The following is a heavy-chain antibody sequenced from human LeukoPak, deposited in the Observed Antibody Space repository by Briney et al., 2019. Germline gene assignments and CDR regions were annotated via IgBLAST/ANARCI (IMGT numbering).Heavy chain of an antibody. CDR3: ARDFFDFWGGSWV. CDR2: IFRDGST. CDR1: GFNVRTNY. V-gene: IGHV3-53*01. D-gene: IGHD3-3*01. Sequence: GGSLRLSCAVSGFNVRTNYMSWVRQAPGKGLEWVSVIFRDGSTYYGDSVRGRFSISRDNSKNMVYLQMNNLRAEDTAVYFCARDFFDFWGGSWVWGQGTLVTVSS. J-gene: IGHJ4*02.